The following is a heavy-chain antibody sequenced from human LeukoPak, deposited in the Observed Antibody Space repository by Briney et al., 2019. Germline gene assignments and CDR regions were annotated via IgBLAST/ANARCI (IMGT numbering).Heavy chain of an antibody. CDR3: ARELNLGGFDY. CDR2: NSSKGGST. J-gene: IGHJ4*02. CDR1: GFTFSSYA. Sequence: GGSLRLSCAASGFTFSSYAMHWVRQAPGKGPEYVSANSSKGGSTHYTYSVKGRFTISRGNSKNTLYLQMGSLRAEDMAVYYCARELNLGGFDYWGQGTLVTVSS. D-gene: IGHD1-14*01. V-gene: IGHV3-64*01.